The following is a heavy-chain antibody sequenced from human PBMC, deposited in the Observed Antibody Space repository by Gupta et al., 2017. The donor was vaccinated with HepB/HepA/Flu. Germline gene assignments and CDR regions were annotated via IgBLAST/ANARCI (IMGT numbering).Heavy chain of an antibody. D-gene: IGHD3-10*01. CDR1: GGSLSSSSYY. CDR3: ARRDAARRRFGELLQTYYFDY. J-gene: IGHJ4*02. V-gene: IGHV4-39*01. CDR2: IYYSGST. Sequence: QLPLQESGPGLVKPSETLSLTCTVSGGSLSSSSYYWGWIRQPPGKGLEWIGSIYYSGSTYYNPSLKSRVTISVDTSKNQFSLKLSSVTAADTAVYYCARRDAARRRFGELLQTYYFDYWGQGTLVTGAS.